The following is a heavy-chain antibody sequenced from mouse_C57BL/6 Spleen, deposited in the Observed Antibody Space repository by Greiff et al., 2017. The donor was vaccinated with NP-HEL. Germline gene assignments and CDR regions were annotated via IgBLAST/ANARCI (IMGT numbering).Heavy chain of an antibody. D-gene: IGHD2-5*01. V-gene: IGHV1-64*01. CDR2: IHPNSGST. CDR3: ASYYSNSLAY. Sequence: VQLQQPGAELVKPGASVKLSCKASGYTFTSYWMHWVKQRPGQGLEWIGMIHPNSGSTNYNEKFKSKATLTVDTSSSTAYMQLSSLTSEDSAVYYCASYYSNSLAYWGQGTLVTVSA. CDR1: GYTFTSYW. J-gene: IGHJ3*01.